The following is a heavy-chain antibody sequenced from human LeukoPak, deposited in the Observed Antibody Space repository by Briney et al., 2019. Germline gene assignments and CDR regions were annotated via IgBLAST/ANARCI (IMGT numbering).Heavy chain of an antibody. CDR2: IRGDSGEY. Sequence: GGSLRLSCATSGFIFSRYWMAWVRQAPGKGLEWVANIRGDSGEYFYADSVKGRFTISRDNAKNSLYLHMNSLRPEDTAVYYCARDRRYFDTGGLGGPEYWGQGTLVTVSS. V-gene: IGHV3-7*01. D-gene: IGHD2-8*02. CDR3: ARDRRYFDTGGLGGPEY. CDR1: GFIFSRYW. J-gene: IGHJ4*02.